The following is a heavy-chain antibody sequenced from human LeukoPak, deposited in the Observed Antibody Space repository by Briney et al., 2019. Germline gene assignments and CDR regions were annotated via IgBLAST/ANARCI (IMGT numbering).Heavy chain of an antibody. V-gene: IGHV4-59*01. D-gene: IGHD3-9*01. CDR1: GGSISSYY. CDR3: AIFSYYDILTGPVPVDY. J-gene: IGHJ4*02. CDR2: IYYSGST. Sequence: SETLSLTCTVSGGSISSYYWSWIRQPPGKGLEWIVYIYYSGSTNYNPSLKSRVTISVDTSKNQFSLKLSSVTAADTAVYYCAIFSYYDILTGPVPVDYWGQGTLVTVSS.